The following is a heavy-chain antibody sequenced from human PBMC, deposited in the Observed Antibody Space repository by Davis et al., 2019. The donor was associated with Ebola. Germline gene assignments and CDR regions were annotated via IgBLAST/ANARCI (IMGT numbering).Heavy chain of an antibody. Sequence: LKISCAASGFTFSSYGMHWVRQAPGKGLEWVAVISYDGSNKYYADSVKGRFTISRDNSKNTLYLQMNSLRAEDTAVYYCAKDYFDYWGQGTLVTVSS. V-gene: IGHV3-30*18. J-gene: IGHJ4*02. CDR2: ISYDGSNK. CDR3: AKDYFDY. CDR1: GFTFSSYG.